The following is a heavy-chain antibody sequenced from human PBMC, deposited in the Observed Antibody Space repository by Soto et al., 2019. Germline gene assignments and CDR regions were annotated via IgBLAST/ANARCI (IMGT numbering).Heavy chain of an antibody. J-gene: IGHJ4*02. Sequence: XVSLRLSCAASGFTFSSYWMSWVRQAPGKGLEWVANIKQDGSEKYYVDSVKGRFTISRDNAKNSLYLQMNSLRAEDTAVYYCARGLVTPHYDILTGYYYFDYWGQGTLVTVSS. CDR1: GFTFSSYW. CDR3: ARGLVTPHYDILTGYYYFDY. CDR2: IKQDGSEK. D-gene: IGHD3-9*01. V-gene: IGHV3-7*01.